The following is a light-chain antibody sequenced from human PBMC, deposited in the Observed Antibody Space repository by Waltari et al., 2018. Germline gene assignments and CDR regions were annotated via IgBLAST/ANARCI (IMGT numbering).Light chain of an antibody. CDR2: TTN. J-gene: IGLJ2*01. CDR1: NPHIGTNI. Sequence: QSVLTQPPSASGTPGQRVTISCSGNNPHIGTNIVNWYQQLPGTAPKLLIYTTNQRPSGVPDRVSGSKSGTSASLAISGLQSEDEADYYCATWDDSLNGPVFGGGTKLTVL. V-gene: IGLV1-44*01. CDR3: ATWDDSLNGPV.